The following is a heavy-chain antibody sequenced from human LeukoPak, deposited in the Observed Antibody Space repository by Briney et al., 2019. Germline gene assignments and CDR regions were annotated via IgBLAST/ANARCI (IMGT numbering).Heavy chain of an antibody. CDR1: GGTFSSYA. J-gene: IGHJ6*02. D-gene: IGHD3-3*01. V-gene: IGHV1-69*04. CDR3: ARTQAVTIFGVVTLGYYGMDV. Sequence: ASVKVSCKASGGTFSSYAISWVRQAPGQGLEWMGRLIPIFGIANYAQKFQGRVTITADKSTSTAYMELSSLRSEDTAVYCCARTQAVTIFGVVTLGYYGMDVWGQGTTVTVSS. CDR2: LIPIFGIA.